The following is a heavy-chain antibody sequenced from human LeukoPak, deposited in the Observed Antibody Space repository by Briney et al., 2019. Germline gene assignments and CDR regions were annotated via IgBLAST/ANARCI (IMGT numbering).Heavy chain of an antibody. J-gene: IGHJ4*02. CDR3: APSLAGGWYYFDY. D-gene: IGHD6-19*01. V-gene: IGHV1-2*02. CDR2: IKPDSGGS. CDR1: GSTFTGYY. Sequence: ASVNVSCKPSGSTFTGYYMHWFRQAPGQGLGWWGWIKPDSGGSNYAQRFQGRFTMTRDTSISTVYMELSRLRSDDTAVYFCAPSLAGGWYYFDYWGQGTLVTVSS.